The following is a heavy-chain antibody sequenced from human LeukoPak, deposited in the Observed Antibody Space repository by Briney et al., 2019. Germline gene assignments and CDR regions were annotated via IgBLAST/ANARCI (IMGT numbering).Heavy chain of an antibody. V-gene: IGHV1-69*06. J-gene: IGHJ4*02. CDR2: IIPIFGTA. CDR1: GGTFSSYA. Sequence: GASVKVSCKASGGTFSSYAISWVRQAPGQGLEWMGGIIPIFGTANYAQKFQGRVTITADKSTSTAYMELSSLRSEDTAVYYCARDKEGRYYYDSSGYSYFDYWGQGTLVTVSS. D-gene: IGHD3-22*01. CDR3: ARDKEGRYYYDSSGYSYFDY.